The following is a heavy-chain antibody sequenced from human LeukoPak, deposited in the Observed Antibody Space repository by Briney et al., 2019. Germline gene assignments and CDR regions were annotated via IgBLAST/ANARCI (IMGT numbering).Heavy chain of an antibody. J-gene: IGHJ4*02. CDR2: ISAYNGNT. Sequence: ASVKVSCKASGYTFTSYGISWVRQAPGQGLEWMGWISAYNGNTNYAQKLQGRVTMTTDTSTSTAYIELRSLRSDDTAVYYCARVSYSSSFPDYWGQGTLVTVSS. V-gene: IGHV1-18*01. CDR1: GYTFTSYG. CDR3: ARVSYSSSFPDY. D-gene: IGHD6-6*01.